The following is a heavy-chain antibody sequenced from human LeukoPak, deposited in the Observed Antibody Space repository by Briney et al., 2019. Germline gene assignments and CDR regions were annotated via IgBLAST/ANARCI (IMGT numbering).Heavy chain of an antibody. J-gene: IGHJ4*02. V-gene: IGHV3-15*07. CDR1: GFTFSSAW. D-gene: IGHD6-13*01. CDR2: IKSETDGGTT. CDR3: TRRSSAAGRQYFDY. Sequence: GGSLRLSCAASGFTFSSAWMNWVRQAPGKGLEWVGRIKSETDGGTTDYAAPVKGTFTISRDDSESTLYLQMNSLKTEDTAVYYCTRRSSAAGRQYFDYWGQGTLVTVSS.